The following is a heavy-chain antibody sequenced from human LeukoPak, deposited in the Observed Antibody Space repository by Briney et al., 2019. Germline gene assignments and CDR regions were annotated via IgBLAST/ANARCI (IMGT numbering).Heavy chain of an antibody. D-gene: IGHD6-19*01. CDR2: ISYDGSNK. Sequence: GGSLRLSCGASGFTFSSYAMHWVRQAPGKGLEWVAVISYDGSNKYYADSVKGRFTISRDNSKNTLYLQMNSLRAEDTAVYYCARVVVGGWQYYYYYGMDVWGQGTTVTVSS. V-gene: IGHV3-30-3*01. CDR3: ARVVVGGWQYYYYYGMDV. CDR1: GFTFSSYA. J-gene: IGHJ6*02.